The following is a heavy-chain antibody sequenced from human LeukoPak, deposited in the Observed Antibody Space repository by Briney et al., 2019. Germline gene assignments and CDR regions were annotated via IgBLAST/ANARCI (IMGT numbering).Heavy chain of an antibody. CDR2: IYTSGNT. CDR1: GASISSYY. J-gene: IGHJ4*02. D-gene: IGHD5-18*01. Sequence: SETLSLTCTVSGASISSYYWSWVRQPAGKGLEWIGRIYTSGNTNYNPSLKGRVTMSVDTSKNQFSLNLSSVTAADTAVYYCARAEQLWFDYWGQGTLVTVSS. V-gene: IGHV4-4*07. CDR3: ARAEQLWFDY.